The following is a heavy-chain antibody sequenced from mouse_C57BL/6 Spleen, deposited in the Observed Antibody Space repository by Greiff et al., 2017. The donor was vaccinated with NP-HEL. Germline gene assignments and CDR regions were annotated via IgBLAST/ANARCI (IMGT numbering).Heavy chain of an antibody. J-gene: IGHJ3*01. D-gene: IGHD1-1*01. CDR1: GYTFTDHT. Sequence: VQGVESDAELVKPGASVKISCKVSGYTFTDHTIHWMKQRPEQGLEWIGYIYPRDGSTKYNEKFKGKATLTADKSSSTAYMQLNSLTSEDSAVYFCARTYYYGSSPWFAYWGQGTLVTVSA. CDR3: ARTYYYGSSPWFAY. CDR2: IYPRDGST. V-gene: IGHV1-78*01.